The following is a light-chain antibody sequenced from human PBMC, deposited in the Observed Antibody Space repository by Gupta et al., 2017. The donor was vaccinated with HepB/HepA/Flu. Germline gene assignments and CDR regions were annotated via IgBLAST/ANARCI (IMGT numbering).Light chain of an antibody. CDR3: QHRDSTPLT. V-gene: IGKV1-39*01. J-gene: IGKJ4*01. CDR2: AAS. Sequence: DSQMTQSPSSLSASVGDRVTIPCRASQSISSYLNWYQQKPGKGPKLLIYAASIVQSGVRSRFSGSGSGTDFTLTVSRPQPEHFTNYYIQHRDSTPLTFGGGTKVEIK. CDR1: QSISSY.